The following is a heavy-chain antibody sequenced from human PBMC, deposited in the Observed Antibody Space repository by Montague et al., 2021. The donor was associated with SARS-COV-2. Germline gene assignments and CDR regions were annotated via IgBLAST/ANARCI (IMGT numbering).Heavy chain of an antibody. CDR3: VRGDEYPKIDF. Sequence: SETLSLTCTVSGGSIRYSSYYWGWIRQPPGKGLEWIGSIYYSGSTYSNPPLKSRVTISVDTSKNQFSLKLSSVTAADTAVYYCVRGDEYPKIDFWGQGILVTVSS. CDR2: IYYSGST. D-gene: IGHD2-2*01. J-gene: IGHJ4*02. V-gene: IGHV4-39*01. CDR1: GGSIRYSSYY.